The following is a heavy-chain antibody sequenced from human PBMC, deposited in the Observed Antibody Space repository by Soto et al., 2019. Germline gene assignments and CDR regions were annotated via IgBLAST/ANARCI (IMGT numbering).Heavy chain of an antibody. J-gene: IGHJ3*02. V-gene: IGHV4-59*08. D-gene: IGHD2-15*01. CDR3: ARRCGGGSCYSDDDAFDI. Sequence: SETLSLTCTVSGGSISSYYWSWIRQPPGKGLEWIGYIYYSGSTNYNPSLKSRVTISVDTSKNQFSLKLSSVTAADTAVYYCARRCGGGSCYSDDDAFDIWGQGTMVTVSS. CDR2: IYYSGST. CDR1: GGSISSYY.